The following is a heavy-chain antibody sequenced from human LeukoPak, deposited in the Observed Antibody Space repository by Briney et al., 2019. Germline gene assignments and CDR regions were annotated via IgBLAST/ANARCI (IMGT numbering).Heavy chain of an antibody. V-gene: IGHV3-23*01. J-gene: IGHJ4*02. Sequence: GGSLRLSCAASGFTFSSHAMSWVRQAPGKGLEWVSTIGGSGSPIFYTDSVKGRFTISRDNSRNTLHLQMNSLSAEDSALYYCVKDFDYWGQGTLVTVSS. CDR3: VKDFDY. CDR1: GFTFSSHA. CDR2: IGGSGSPI.